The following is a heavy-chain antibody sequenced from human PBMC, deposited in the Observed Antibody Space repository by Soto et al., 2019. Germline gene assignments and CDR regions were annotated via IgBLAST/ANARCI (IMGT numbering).Heavy chain of an antibody. Sequence: QVQLVQSGGDVKTPGASVKVYCTSFRYTFTSHGIAWVRQAPGQGLEWMGWISTFNGKTDYAQKFQGRVTMTADTLTSTVHMELRSLRSDDTAVYYCARLLTEGATFREDAFDLWGQGTKVTVSS. D-gene: IGHD1-26*01. CDR1: RYTFTSHG. V-gene: IGHV1-18*01. J-gene: IGHJ3*01. CDR2: ISTFNGKT. CDR3: ARLLTEGATFREDAFDL.